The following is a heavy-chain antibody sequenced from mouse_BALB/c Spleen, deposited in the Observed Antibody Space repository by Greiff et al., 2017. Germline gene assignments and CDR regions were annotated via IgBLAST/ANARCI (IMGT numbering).Heavy chain of an antibody. J-gene: IGHJ2*01. CDR1: GFTFSSFG. V-gene: IGHV5-17*02. CDR3: ARNSQGYFDY. CDR2: ISSGSSTI. Sequence: EVQVVESGGGLVQPGGSRKLSCAASGFTFSSFGMHWVRQAPEKGLEWVAYISSGSSTIYYADTVKGRFTISRDNPKNTLFLQMTSLRSEDTAMYYCARNSQGYFDYWGQGTTLTVSS.